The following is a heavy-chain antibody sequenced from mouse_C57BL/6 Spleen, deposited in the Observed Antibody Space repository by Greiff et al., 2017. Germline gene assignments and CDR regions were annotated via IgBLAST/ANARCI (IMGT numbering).Heavy chain of an antibody. V-gene: IGHV5-17*03. CDR3: AGHDAGTWDY. CDR1: GFTFSDYG. D-gene: IGHD1-1*02. J-gene: IGHJ2*01. CDR2: ISSGSSTI. Sequence: EVHLVESGGGLVKPGGSLKLSCAASGFTFSDYGMHWVRQAPETGLEWVAYISSGSSTIYYPDSVKGRFTISRDNAKNTLYLQMSSLKSEDTAMYYCAGHDAGTWDYWGQGTTLTVSS.